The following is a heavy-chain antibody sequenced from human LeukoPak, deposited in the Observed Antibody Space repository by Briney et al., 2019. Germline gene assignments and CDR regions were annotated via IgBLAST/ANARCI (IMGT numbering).Heavy chain of an antibody. V-gene: IGHV3-9*03. Sequence: GGSLRLSCAASGFTFDDYAMHWVRQAPGKGLEWVSGISWNSGSIGYADSVKGRFTISRDNAKSSLYLQMNSLRAEDMALYYCARDYGSGSYYYYYMDVWGKGTTVTVSS. CDR3: ARDYGSGSYYYYYMDV. J-gene: IGHJ6*03. D-gene: IGHD3-10*01. CDR2: ISWNSGSI. CDR1: GFTFDDYA.